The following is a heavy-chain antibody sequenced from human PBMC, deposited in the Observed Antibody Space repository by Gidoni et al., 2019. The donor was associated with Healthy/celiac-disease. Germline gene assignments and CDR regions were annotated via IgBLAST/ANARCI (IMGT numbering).Heavy chain of an antibody. J-gene: IGHJ6*03. CDR2: IYYSGST. CDR3: ARVFGSYYMDV. D-gene: IGHD3-10*01. CDR1: GGSISSYY. V-gene: IGHV4-59*01. Sequence: QVQLPESGPGLVKPSETLSLTCTVSGGSISSYYWSWIRQPPGKGLEWIGYIYYSGSTNYNPSLKSRVTISVDTSKNQFSLKLSAVTAADTAVYYCARVFGSYYMDVWGKGTTVTVSS.